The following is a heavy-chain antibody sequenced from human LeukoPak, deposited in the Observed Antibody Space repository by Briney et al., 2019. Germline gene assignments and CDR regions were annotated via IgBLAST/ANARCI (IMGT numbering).Heavy chain of an antibody. V-gene: IGHV3-48*01. CDR3: VRDYGYAFDI. J-gene: IGHJ3*02. D-gene: IGHD4-17*01. CDR2: IRSRDGIV. Sequence: GGSLRLSCVASGFTFNAYSMNWARQAPGKGLEWISYIRSRDGIVSYADSVKGRFTISTDTAKSSLFLQMNGLSADDTAVYYCVRDYGYAFDIWGQGTMVTVSS. CDR1: GFTFNAYS.